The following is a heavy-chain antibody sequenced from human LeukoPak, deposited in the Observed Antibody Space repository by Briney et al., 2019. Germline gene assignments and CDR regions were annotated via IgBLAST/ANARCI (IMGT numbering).Heavy chain of an antibody. Sequence: SETLSLTCTVSGGSINNYYWSWVRQPPGKGLEWIGYVFYTGYTHYNPSLKSRVTISVDTSKNRFSLKLRSVTAADTAMYYCAAGVEELWLQDYWSQGTLVTVSS. CDR3: AAGVEELWLQDY. J-gene: IGHJ4*02. CDR1: GGSINNYY. CDR2: VFYTGYT. V-gene: IGHV4-59*01. D-gene: IGHD5-18*01.